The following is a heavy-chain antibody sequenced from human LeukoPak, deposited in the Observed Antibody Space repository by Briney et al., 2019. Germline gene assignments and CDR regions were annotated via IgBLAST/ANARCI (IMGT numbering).Heavy chain of an antibody. D-gene: IGHD2-15*01. V-gene: IGHV4-59*01. CDR2: ISYSGST. CDR1: GGSFSGYY. J-gene: IGHJ4*02. CDR3: ARTQARLLHDY. Sequence: SETLSLTCGVYGGSFSGYYWSWIRQPPGKGLERIGYISYSGSTSYNPSLKSRVTISVDTSKNQFSLKLSSVTAADTAVYYCARTQARLLHDYWGQGTLVTVSS.